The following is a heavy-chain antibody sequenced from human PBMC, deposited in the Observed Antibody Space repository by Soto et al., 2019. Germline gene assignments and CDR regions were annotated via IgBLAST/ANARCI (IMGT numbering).Heavy chain of an antibody. CDR3: ARRVWDGHNRFDP. CDR1: GGSISSGNYY. V-gene: IGHV4-30-4*01. J-gene: IGHJ5*02. CDR2: ISYSGST. Sequence: PSETLSLTCTVSGGSISSGNYYWSWIRQPPGKGLEWIGFISYSGSTNYNPSLKSRVTISVDTSKNQFSLKLSSVTAADTAVYYCARRVWDGHNRFDPWGQGTLVTVSS. D-gene: IGHD3-16*01.